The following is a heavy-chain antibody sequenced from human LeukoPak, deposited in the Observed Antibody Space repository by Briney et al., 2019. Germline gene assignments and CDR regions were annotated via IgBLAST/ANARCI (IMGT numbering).Heavy chain of an antibody. Sequence: GASVKVSCKASGYTFTSYDINWVRQAPGQGLEWMGRIIPILGIANYAQKFQGRVTITADKSTSTAYMELSSLRSEDTAVYYCARDPGGPRSYYFDYWGQGTLVTVSS. CDR2: IIPILGIA. CDR3: ARDPGGPRSYYFDY. V-gene: IGHV1-69*04. CDR1: GYTFTSYD. J-gene: IGHJ4*02. D-gene: IGHD1-26*01.